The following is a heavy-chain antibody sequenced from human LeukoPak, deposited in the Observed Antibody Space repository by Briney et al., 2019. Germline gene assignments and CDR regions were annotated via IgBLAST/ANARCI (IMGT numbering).Heavy chain of an antibody. CDR1: GFTFSSYW. V-gene: IGHV3-74*01. CDR2: INGDGSST. Sequence: GGSLRLSCAASGFTFSSYWMHWFRHAPGKGLVWVSRINGDGSSTTYADAVKGRFTISRDNAKNTLYLQMSSLRAEDTAVYYCARRGLVPAFDIWGQGTMVTVAS. J-gene: IGHJ3*02. D-gene: IGHD2-2*01. CDR3: ARRGLVPAFDI.